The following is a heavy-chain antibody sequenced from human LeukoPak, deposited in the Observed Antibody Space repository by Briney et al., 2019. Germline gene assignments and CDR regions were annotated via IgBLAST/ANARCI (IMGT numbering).Heavy chain of an antibody. CDR3: AREFSSGWYDY. Sequence: GGSLRLSCAASGFTFSSYSMNWVRQAPGKGLEWVSYISSSSSTIYYADSVKGRFTISRDNAKNSLYLQMNSLRAEDTAAYYCAREFSSGWYDYWGQGTLVTVSS. CDR1: GFTFSSYS. CDR2: ISSSSSTI. V-gene: IGHV3-48*01. D-gene: IGHD6-19*01. J-gene: IGHJ4*02.